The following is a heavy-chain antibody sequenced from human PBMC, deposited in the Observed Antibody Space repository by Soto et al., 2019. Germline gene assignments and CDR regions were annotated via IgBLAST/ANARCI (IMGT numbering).Heavy chain of an antibody. J-gene: IGHJ4*02. V-gene: IGHV3-23*01. CDR3: AKSHITMIVVGSSCDY. D-gene: IGHD3-22*01. CDR1: GFTFSTYA. Sequence: PGWSLRLSCAASGFTFSTYAMSWVRQAPGKGLEWVSVISGSGGSTYYADSVKGRFTISRDNSKNTVYLQMNSLRAEDTAVYYCAKSHITMIVVGSSCDYWGQGTLVTVSS. CDR2: ISGSGGST.